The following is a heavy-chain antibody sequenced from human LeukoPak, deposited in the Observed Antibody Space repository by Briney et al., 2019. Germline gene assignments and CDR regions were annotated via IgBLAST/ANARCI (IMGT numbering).Heavy chain of an antibody. CDR2: ISAYNGNT. Sequence: ASVKVSCKASGYTFTSYTISWVRQAPGQGLEWMGWISAYNGNTNYAQKLQGRVTMTTDTSTSTAYMELRSLRSDDTAVYYCAREGGAARSLCYSIWGQGTMVTVSS. D-gene: IGHD2-15*01. V-gene: IGHV1-18*01. CDR3: AREGGAARSLCYSI. J-gene: IGHJ3*02. CDR1: GYTFTSYT.